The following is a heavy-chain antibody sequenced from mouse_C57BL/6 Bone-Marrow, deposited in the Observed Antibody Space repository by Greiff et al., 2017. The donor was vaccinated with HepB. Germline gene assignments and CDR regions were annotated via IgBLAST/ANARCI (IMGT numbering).Heavy chain of an antibody. D-gene: IGHD1-1*01. V-gene: IGHV5-9-1*02. J-gene: IGHJ2*01. CDR1: GFTFSSYA. Sequence: EVKLQESGEGLVKPGGSLKLSCAASGFTFSSYAMSWVRQTPEKRLEWVAYISSGGDYIYYADTVKGRFTISRDNARNTLYLQMSSLKSEDTAMYYCTRDHYYGSSYPFDYWGQGTTLTVSS. CDR3: TRDHYYGSSYPFDY. CDR2: ISSGGDYI.